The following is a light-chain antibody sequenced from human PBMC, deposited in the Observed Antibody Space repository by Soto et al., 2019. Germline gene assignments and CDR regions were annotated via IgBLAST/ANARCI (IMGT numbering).Light chain of an antibody. CDR2: DTS. J-gene: IGLJ2*01. CDR3: LLYFDVARV. Sequence: QTVVTQEPSLTLSPGGTVTLTCGSSTGTLTSGHFPYWFQQKPGQAPRALIFDTSNRHSWTPARFSGSLLGGKAALTLSGAQPEDQADYYCLLYFDVARVFGGGTKLTVL. CDR1: TGTLTSGHF. V-gene: IGLV7-46*01.